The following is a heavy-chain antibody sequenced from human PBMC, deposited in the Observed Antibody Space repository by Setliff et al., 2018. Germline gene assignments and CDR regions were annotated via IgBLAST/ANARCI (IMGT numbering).Heavy chain of an antibody. CDR2: IKQDGSQT. CDR3: ARGRGNYDSTGYFYVPPYFDY. V-gene: IGHV3-7*01. D-gene: IGHD3-22*01. J-gene: IGHJ4*02. Sequence: GGSLRLSCVASGFTFNDYWMSWVRQAPGKGLEWVAIIKQDGSQTFSVDSLKGRFTFSRDNAKKSVFLQVTSLRAEDTAIYYCARGRGNYDSTGYFYVPPYFDYWGQGALVTVSS. CDR1: GFTFNDYW.